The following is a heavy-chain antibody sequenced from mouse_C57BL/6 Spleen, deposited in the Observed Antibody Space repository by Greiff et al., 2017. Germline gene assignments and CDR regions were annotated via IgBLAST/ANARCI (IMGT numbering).Heavy chain of an antibody. Sequence: EVMLVESEGGLVQPGSSMKLSCTASGFTFSDYYMAWVRQVPEKGLEWVANINYDGSSTYYLDSLKSRFIISRDNAKNILYLQMGSLKSEDTATYYCARYGSSFDYWGQGTTLTVSS. CDR2: INYDGSST. CDR3: ARYGSSFDY. CDR1: GFTFSDYY. J-gene: IGHJ2*01. D-gene: IGHD1-1*01. V-gene: IGHV5-16*01.